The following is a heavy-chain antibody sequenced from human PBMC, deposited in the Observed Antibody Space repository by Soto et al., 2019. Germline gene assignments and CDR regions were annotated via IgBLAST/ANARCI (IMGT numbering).Heavy chain of an antibody. D-gene: IGHD1-26*01. Sequence: EVQLVESGGGLVQPGGSLRLSCSASGFTFNTYWMNWVRQAPGKGLEWVANIKQDGGEKYYVDSVKGRFIISRDNAKNSQYLQMNSLRAEDTAVYYCARPLMTGWELLINAYWGQGTLVTVSS. CDR2: IKQDGGEK. J-gene: IGHJ4*02. CDR3: ARPLMTGWELLINAY. CDR1: GFTFNTYW. V-gene: IGHV3-7*01.